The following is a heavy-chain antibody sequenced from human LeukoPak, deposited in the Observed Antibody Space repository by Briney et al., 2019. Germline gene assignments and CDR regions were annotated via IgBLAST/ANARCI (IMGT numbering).Heavy chain of an antibody. CDR1: GFTFSSYA. Sequence: GGSLRLSCAASGFTFSSYAMSWVRQAPGKGVEGVSAISGSGGSTYYADSVKGRFTISRDNSTNTLYLHMNSLRAEYTAVYYCAKGQWLVEGFDYWGQGTLVTVSS. CDR3: AKGQWLVEGFDY. D-gene: IGHD6-19*01. J-gene: IGHJ4*02. CDR2: ISGSGGST. V-gene: IGHV3-23*01.